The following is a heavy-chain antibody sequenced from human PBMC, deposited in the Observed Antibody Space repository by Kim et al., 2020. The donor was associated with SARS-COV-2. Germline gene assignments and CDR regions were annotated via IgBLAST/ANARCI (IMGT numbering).Heavy chain of an antibody. CDR1: GFTFSRYA. J-gene: IGHJ4*02. V-gene: IGHV3-23*01. CDR2: ITTSDGRT. CDR3: AKDSRGLGTYFDS. D-gene: IGHD1-1*01. Sequence: GGSLRLSCAASGFTFSRYAVSWVRQAPGKGLEWVSTITTSDGRTDYADSVKGRFTISRDTLDLQMNSLRAEDTAVYYCAKDSRGLGTYFDSWGPGTLVT.